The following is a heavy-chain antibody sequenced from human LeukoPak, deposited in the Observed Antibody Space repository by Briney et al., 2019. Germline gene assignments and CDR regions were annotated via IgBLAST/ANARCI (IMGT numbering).Heavy chain of an antibody. Sequence: PSETLSLTCTVSGGSISSGGYYWSWIRQHPGKGLEWIGYIYYSGSTNYNPSLKSRVTISVDTSKNQFSLKLSSVTAADTAVYYCARDTTLIQPYYYYGMDVWGQGTTVTVSS. CDR2: IYYSGST. CDR3: ARDTTLIQPYYYYGMDV. V-gene: IGHV4-61*08. CDR1: GGSISSGGYY. D-gene: IGHD5-18*01. J-gene: IGHJ6*02.